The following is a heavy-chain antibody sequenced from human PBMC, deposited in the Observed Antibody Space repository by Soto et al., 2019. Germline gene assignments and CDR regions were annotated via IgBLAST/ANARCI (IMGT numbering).Heavy chain of an antibody. D-gene: IGHD4-17*01. CDR1: GGSLSSGTYY. J-gene: IGHJ4*02. CDR3: ARDLLDTTVDYYFDS. Sequence: SETLSLTCTVSGGSLSSGTYYWSWIRQPPGKGLEWIGYIYHSGSSQSNPSLKSRVTISIDTSKNQFSLELRSVTAADTAVYYCARDLLDTTVDYYFDSWGPGRLVTVPQ. V-gene: IGHV4-30-4*01. CDR2: IYHSGSS.